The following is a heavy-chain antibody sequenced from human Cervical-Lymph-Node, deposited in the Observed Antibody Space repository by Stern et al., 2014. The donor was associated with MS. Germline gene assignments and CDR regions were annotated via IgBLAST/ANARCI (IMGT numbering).Heavy chain of an antibody. D-gene: IGHD3-10*01. CDR1: GDTLSSHT. CDR2: LIPVFDAP. J-gene: IGHJ6*02. V-gene: IGHV1-69*01. Sequence: QVQLVQSGAEVKKVGSSVKVSCKASGDTLSSHTLSWVRQAPGQGLEWMGGLIPVFDAPNYAQQFQGRVKITSDETTNTAHMELSSLGSEDTAVYYCATGAHGMDVWGQGTAVSVSS. CDR3: ATGAHGMDV.